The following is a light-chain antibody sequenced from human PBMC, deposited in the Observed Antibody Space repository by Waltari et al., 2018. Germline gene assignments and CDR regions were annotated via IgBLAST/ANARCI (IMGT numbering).Light chain of an antibody. CDR1: QSVNTY. J-gene: IGKJ1*01. CDR3: QHHVRLPAT. Sequence: IVLPQSPGTLSLSPGERATLSCRASQSVNTYLAWYQQKPGQAPRLLIYGAYTRAAGIPDRFSGSGFGTDFSLTISRLEAEDFAVYYCQHHVRLPATFGQGTKVEIK. V-gene: IGKV3-20*01. CDR2: GAY.